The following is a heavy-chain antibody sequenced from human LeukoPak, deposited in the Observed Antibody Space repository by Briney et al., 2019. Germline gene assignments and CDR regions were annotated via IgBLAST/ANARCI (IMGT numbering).Heavy chain of an antibody. CDR3: ASGQRRYFDY. V-gene: IGHV4-39*01. CDR2: IYYSGST. J-gene: IGHJ4*02. CDR1: GGSISSSRYY. D-gene: IGHD1-1*01. Sequence: SETLSLTCTVSGGSISSSRYYWGWIRQPPGKGLEWIGSIYYSGSTYYNPSLKSRVTISVDTSKNQFSLKLSSVTAADTAVYYCASGQRRYFDYWGQGTLVTVSS.